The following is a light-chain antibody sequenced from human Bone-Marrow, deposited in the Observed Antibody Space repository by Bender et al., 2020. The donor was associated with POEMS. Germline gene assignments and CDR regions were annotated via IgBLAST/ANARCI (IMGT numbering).Light chain of an antibody. CDR3: SSHTSTSTWV. V-gene: IGLV2-14*02. J-gene: IGLJ3*02. CDR2: EAN. Sequence: QSALTQPPSVSGSPGQSITISCTATSSDVGSYDLVSWYQQHPGEAPKLMIYEANKRPPGVSDRFSGSRSGNTASLTISGLQAEDEADYYCSSHTSTSTWVFGGGTKLTVL. CDR1: SSDVGSYDL.